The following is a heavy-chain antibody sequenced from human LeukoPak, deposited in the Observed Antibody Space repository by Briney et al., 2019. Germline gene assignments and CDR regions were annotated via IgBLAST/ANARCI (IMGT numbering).Heavy chain of an antibody. CDR2: ISGSGGST. Sequence: QPGGSLRLSCAASGFTFSSYAMSWVRQASGKGLEWVSAISGSGGSTYYADSVKGRFTISRDNSKNTLYLQMNSLRAEDTAVYYCAKAVLYSSGLFDYWGQGTLVTVSS. D-gene: IGHD6-19*01. V-gene: IGHV3-23*01. CDR3: AKAVLYSSGLFDY. CDR1: GFTFSSYA. J-gene: IGHJ4*02.